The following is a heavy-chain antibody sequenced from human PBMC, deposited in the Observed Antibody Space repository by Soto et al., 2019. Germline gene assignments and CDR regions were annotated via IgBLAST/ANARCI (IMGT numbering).Heavy chain of an antibody. CDR3: AKRGKGTTSNHEFSN. CDR2: ISGSGGST. J-gene: IGHJ4*02. V-gene: IGHV3-23*01. CDR1: GFTFSSYA. Sequence: EVQLLESGGGLVQPGGSLRLSCAASGFTFSSYAMSWVRQAPGKGLEWVSAISGSGGSTYYADSVKGRFTNAIDNSTNRLYLQMNSLRAEDTAVYYCAKRGKGTTSNHEFSNWGQGTLVAVSS. D-gene: IGHD4-17*01.